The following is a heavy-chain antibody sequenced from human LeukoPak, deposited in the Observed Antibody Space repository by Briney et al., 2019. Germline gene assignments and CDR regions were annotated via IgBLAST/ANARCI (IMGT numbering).Heavy chain of an antibody. Sequence: PGGSLRLSCAASGFTFSSYSMNWVRQAPGKGLEWVSSISSSSSYIYYADSVKGRFTISRDNAKNSLYLQMNSLRAEDTAVYYCARSGAPIAAAGHFDYWGQGTLVTVSS. D-gene: IGHD6-13*01. V-gene: IGHV3-21*01. CDR1: GFTFSSYS. CDR3: ARSGAPIAAAGHFDY. CDR2: ISSSSSYI. J-gene: IGHJ4*02.